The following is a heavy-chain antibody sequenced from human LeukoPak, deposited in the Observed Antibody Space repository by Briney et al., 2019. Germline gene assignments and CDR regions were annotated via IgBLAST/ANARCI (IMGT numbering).Heavy chain of an antibody. V-gene: IGHV3-23*01. D-gene: IGHD1-14*01. CDR1: GFKFHIYA. Sequence: GGSLRLSCVASGFKFHIYAMNWVRQAPGKGLEWVSAISGSGDSTHYADSVKGLFTISRDNSKNTLYLHMNSLRLEYTAVYYCARDLHPWTGDYWGQGTLVTVSS. CDR2: ISGSGDST. J-gene: IGHJ4*02. CDR3: ARDLHPWTGDY.